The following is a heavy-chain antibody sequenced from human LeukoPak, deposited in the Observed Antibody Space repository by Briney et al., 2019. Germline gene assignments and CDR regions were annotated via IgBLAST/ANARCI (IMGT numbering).Heavy chain of an antibody. V-gene: IGHV3-7*01. J-gene: IGHJ4*02. CDR2: IKQDGSEK. D-gene: IGHD4-17*01. CDR1: RFTFSSYS. CDR3: ARGIGDDY. Sequence: PGGSLRLSCAASRFTFSSYSMNWVRQAPGKGLEWVANIKQDGSEKYYVDSVKGRFTISRDNAKNSLYLQMNSLRAEDTAVYYCARGIGDDYWGRGTLVTVSS.